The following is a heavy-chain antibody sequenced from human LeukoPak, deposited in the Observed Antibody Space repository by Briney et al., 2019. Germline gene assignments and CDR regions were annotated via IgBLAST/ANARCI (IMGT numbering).Heavy chain of an antibody. CDR2: ISGSGGST. J-gene: IGHJ6*02. Sequence: GGSLRLSCAASGFTFSSYAMSWVRQAPGKVLEWVSAISGSGGSTYYADSVKGRFTISRDNSKNTLYLQMNSLRAEDTAVYYCAKDPQAVTLYYYYYGMDVWGQGTTVTVSS. CDR3: AKDPQAVTLYYYYYGMDV. CDR1: GFTFSSYA. V-gene: IGHV3-23*01. D-gene: IGHD3-16*01.